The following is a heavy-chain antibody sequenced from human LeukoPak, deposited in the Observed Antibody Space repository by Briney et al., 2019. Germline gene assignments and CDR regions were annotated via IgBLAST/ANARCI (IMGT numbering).Heavy chain of an antibody. D-gene: IGHD2/OR15-2a*01. CDR1: GFTFSSYA. V-gene: IGHV3-30-3*01. Sequence: PGRSLRLSCAASGFTFSSYAMHWVRQAPGKGLEGVAVISYDGSNKYYADSVKGRFTISRDNSKNTLYLQMNSLRAEDTAVYYCARSFGSRGGPYYFDYWGQGPLVTVSS. CDR3: ARSFGSRGGPYYFDY. CDR2: ISYDGSNK. J-gene: IGHJ4*02.